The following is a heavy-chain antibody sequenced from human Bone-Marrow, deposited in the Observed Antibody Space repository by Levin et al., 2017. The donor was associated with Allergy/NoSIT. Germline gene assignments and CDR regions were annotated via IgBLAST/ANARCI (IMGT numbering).Heavy chain of an antibody. V-gene: IGHV3-43*01. Sequence: GESLKISCAASGFAFDRYTMHWVRQSPGKGLEWVSFISRKNYISYADSVRGRFTISRDNSKDSLYLQMNSVRTEDTALYYCAKEKDCGGNCYFFDSWGQGTLVTVSS. D-gene: IGHD2-21*01. CDR2: ISRKNYI. CDR1: GFAFDRYT. CDR3: AKEKDCGGNCYFFDS. J-gene: IGHJ5*01.